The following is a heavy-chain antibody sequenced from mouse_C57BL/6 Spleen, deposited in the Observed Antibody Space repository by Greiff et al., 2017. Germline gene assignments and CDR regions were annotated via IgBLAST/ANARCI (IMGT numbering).Heavy chain of an antibody. CDR1: GYTFTSYW. Sequence: VQLQQPGAELVKPGASVKMSCKASGYTFTSYWITWVKQRPGQGLEWIGDIYPGSGSTNYNEKFKSKAKLTVDTSSRTAYMQLNSLTSADSAVYYCARLSYYGSNWYFDVWGTGTTVTVSS. CDR3: ARLSYYGSNWYFDV. D-gene: IGHD1-1*01. J-gene: IGHJ1*03. CDR2: IYPGSGST. V-gene: IGHV1-55*01.